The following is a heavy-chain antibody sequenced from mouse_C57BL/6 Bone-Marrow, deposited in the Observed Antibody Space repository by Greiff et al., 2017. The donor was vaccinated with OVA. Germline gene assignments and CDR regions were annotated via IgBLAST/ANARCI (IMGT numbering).Heavy chain of an antibody. V-gene: IGHV5-9-1*02. CDR3: TRDPLGLAY. D-gene: IGHD2-14*01. CDR1: GFTFSSYA. Sequence: EVQVVETGEGLVKPGGSLKLSCAASGFTFSSYAMSWVRQTPEKRLEWVAYISSGGDYIYYADTVKGRFTISRDNARNTLYLQMSSLKSEDTAMYYCTRDPLGLAYWGQGTLVTVSA. J-gene: IGHJ3*01. CDR2: ISSGGDYI.